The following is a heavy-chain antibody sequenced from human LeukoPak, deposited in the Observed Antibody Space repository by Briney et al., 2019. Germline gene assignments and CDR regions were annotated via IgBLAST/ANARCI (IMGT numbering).Heavy chain of an antibody. CDR2: IITKAYGGTT. J-gene: IGHJ5*02. CDR3: TTHSGNDLRS. CDR1: GFNFADNA. Sequence: GGSLRLSCTASGFNFADNAMTWFRQTPGKGLEWLGLIITKAYGGTTQYAPSVKGRIIISRDDSKGIAYLQMNSLKTEDTAVYYCTTHSGNDLRSWGQGTLVTVSS. V-gene: IGHV3-49*03. D-gene: IGHD5-12*01.